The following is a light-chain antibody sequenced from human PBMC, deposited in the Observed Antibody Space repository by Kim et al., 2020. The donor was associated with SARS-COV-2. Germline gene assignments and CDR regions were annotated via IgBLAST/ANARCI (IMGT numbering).Light chain of an antibody. CDR3: NSRDSSDNHVV. J-gene: IGLJ2*01. CDR2: GKN. V-gene: IGLV3-19*01. Sequence: SSELTQDPAVSVALGQTVRITCQGDSLRTYYTSWYQQKPGQAPVVVIYGKNNRPSGIPDRFSGSSSGNTASLTITGAQAEDEADYYCNSRDSSDNHVVFGGGTQLTVL. CDR1: SLRTYY.